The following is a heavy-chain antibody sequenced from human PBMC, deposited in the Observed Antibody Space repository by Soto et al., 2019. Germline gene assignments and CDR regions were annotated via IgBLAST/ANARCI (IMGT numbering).Heavy chain of an antibody. Sequence: SCAVSGFNFSDYYRRWIRPNQGKGLEWVSYISSSGSTIYYADSVQGRFTISRDNAKNSLYLQMNSLRAEDTAVYYCARGRDAFWSRYSSYWAQAILLTGPS. CDR3: ARGRDAFWSRYSSY. J-gene: IGHJ4*02. CDR1: GFNFSDYY. CDR2: ISSSGSTI. D-gene: IGHD3-3*01. V-gene: IGHV3-11*01.